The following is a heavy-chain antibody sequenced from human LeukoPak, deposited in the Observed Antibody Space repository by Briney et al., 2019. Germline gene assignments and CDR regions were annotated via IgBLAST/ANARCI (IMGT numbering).Heavy chain of an antibody. CDR3: AATVDY. CDR1: GFTFSSYT. V-gene: IGHV3-23*01. D-gene: IGHD4-17*01. J-gene: IGHJ4*02. Sequence: GGSLRLSCAASGFTFSSYTMSWVRQAPGKVLEWVSTISDTGGGTFFADSVKGRFTISRDNSKNTLYLQMNNLRAEDTAVYYCAATVDYWGQGTRVTVSS. CDR2: ISDTGGGT.